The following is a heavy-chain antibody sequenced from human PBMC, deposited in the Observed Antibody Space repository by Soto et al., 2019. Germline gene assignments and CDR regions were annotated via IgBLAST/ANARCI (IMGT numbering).Heavy chain of an antibody. Sequence: QVQRVESGGGVVQPGRSLRLSCAASGFTFSSYGMHWVRQAPGKGLEWVAVISYDGSNKYYADSVKGRFTISRDNSKNTLYLQMNSLRAEDTAVYYCAKDHIAVAGTTGFDPWGQGTLVTVSS. CDR3: AKDHIAVAGTTGFDP. CDR1: GFTFSSYG. V-gene: IGHV3-30*18. CDR2: ISYDGSNK. J-gene: IGHJ5*02. D-gene: IGHD6-19*01.